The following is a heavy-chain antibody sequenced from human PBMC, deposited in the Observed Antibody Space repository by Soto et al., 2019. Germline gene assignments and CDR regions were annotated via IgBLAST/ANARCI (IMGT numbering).Heavy chain of an antibody. CDR3: TSRGDNCISTSCYLGRYYYGMDV. Sequence: EVQLVESGGGLVKPGGSLRLSCAASGFTFSNAWMNWVRQAPGKGLEWVGRIKSKTDGGTTDYAAPVKGRFTISRDDSKYTLYLQRNRLKTEDTAVYYCTSRGDNCISTSCYLGRYYYGMDVWGQGTTVTVSS. V-gene: IGHV3-15*07. J-gene: IGHJ6*02. CDR2: IKSKTDGGTT. D-gene: IGHD2-2*01. CDR1: GFTFSNAW.